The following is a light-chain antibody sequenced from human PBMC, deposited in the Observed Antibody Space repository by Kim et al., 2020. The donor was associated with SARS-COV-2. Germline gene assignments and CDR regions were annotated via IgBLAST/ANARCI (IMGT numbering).Light chain of an antibody. J-gene: IGKJ1*01. Sequence: AVGDRVTVTCRARQGISNYLAWYQQKPGEVPKPLIYAASALQSGVPSRFSGSGSGTDFTLTISSLQPEDVATYYCQKYDGAPWTFGQGTKVEIK. V-gene: IGKV1-27*01. CDR2: AAS. CDR1: QGISNY. CDR3: QKYDGAPWT.